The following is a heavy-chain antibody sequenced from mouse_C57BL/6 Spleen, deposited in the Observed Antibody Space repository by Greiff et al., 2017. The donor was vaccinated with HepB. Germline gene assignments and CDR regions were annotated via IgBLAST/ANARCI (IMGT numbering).Heavy chain of an antibody. CDR1: GFTFSDYY. CDR2: INYDGSST. CDR3: ARGRVGYAMDY. J-gene: IGHJ4*01. Sequence: EVKLMESEGGLVQPGSSMKLSCTASGFTFSDYYMAWVRQVPEKGLEWVANINYDGSSTYYLDSLKSRFIISRDNAKNILYLQMSSLKSEDTATYYCARGRVGYAMDYWGQGTSVTVSS. V-gene: IGHV5-16*01.